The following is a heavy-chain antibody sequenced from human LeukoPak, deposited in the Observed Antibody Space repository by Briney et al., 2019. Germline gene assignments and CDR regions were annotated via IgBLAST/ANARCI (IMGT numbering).Heavy chain of an antibody. Sequence: GGSLRLSCAASEFVFSDYYMSWIRQAPGKGLEWVSYISDSCSTIYYADSVKGRFTISRDNVKNSLYLKMNGLRAEDTAVYYCAREMEGDYGSGTFFDLWGQGSTVTVSS. V-gene: IGHV3-11*01. CDR3: AREMEGDYGSGTFFDL. D-gene: IGHD3-10*01. J-gene: IGHJ6*02. CDR2: ISDSCSTI. CDR1: EFVFSDYY.